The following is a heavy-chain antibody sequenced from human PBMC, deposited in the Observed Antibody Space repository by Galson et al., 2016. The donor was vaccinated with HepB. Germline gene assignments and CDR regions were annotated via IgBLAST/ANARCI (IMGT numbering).Heavy chain of an antibody. J-gene: IGHJ4*02. CDR3: ARDSTVPGRSIDS. CDR1: GFTFSSYW. CDR2: IKEDGSEN. D-gene: IGHD2-2*01. V-gene: IGHV3-7*01. Sequence: SLRLSCAASGFTFSSYWMTWVRQVPGKGLEWLAQIKEDGSENYYVDSLKGRFTIPRDNAKNSLYLQMISLKAEDTAIYYCARDSTVPGRSIDSWGQGTLITVSS.